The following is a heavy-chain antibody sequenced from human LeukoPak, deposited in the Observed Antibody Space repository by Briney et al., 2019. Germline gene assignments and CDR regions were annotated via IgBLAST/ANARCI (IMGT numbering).Heavy chain of an antibody. CDR2: IDPSDSYT. CDR3: ATRYSGSYFPEYFQH. D-gene: IGHD1-26*01. Sequence: GESLKISCKGSGYSFTSYWISWVRQMPGKGLECMGRIDPSDSYTNYSPSFQGHVTISADKSISNAYLQWSSLKASDTAMYYCATRYSGSYFPEYFQHWGQGTLVTVSS. V-gene: IGHV5-10-1*01. J-gene: IGHJ1*01. CDR1: GYSFTSYW.